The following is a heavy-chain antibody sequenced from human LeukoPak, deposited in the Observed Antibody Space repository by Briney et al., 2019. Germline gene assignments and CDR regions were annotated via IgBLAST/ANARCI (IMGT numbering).Heavy chain of an antibody. J-gene: IGHJ4*02. CDR3: ATDPSGPSDSSGWYYFDN. CDR1: GFIVSNYC. Sequence: PGGSLRLSCAASGFIVSNYCMGWVRQAPGRGLKWVAYIKQDASETYYVDSVRGRFSISRDNAKNSLFLQMNSLRAEDTAVYYCATDPSGPSDSSGWYYFDNWGQGTLVTVSS. V-gene: IGHV3-7*01. D-gene: IGHD6-19*01. CDR2: IKQDASET.